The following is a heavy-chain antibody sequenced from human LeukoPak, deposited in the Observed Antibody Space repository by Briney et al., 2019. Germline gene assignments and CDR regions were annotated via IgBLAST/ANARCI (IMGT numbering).Heavy chain of an antibody. CDR1: GFSPIDYY. CDR3: ARGEGRYSYGYGAFDI. J-gene: IGHJ3*02. CDR2: ILSSGSTI. V-gene: IGHV3-11*01. D-gene: IGHD5-18*01. Sequence: GGSLRLSCAASGFSPIDYYPSWIRPAPGEGRGWVSYILSSGSTIYYADSVKGRFTISRDNAKNSLYLQMKSLRAVDTAVYYCARGEGRYSYGYGAFDIWGQRTMVTVSS.